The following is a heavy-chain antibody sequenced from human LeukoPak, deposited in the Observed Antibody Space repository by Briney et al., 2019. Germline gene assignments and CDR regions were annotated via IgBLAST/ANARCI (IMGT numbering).Heavy chain of an antibody. CDR1: GFTFSGSA. D-gene: IGHD6-19*01. CDR2: IRSKANSYAT. CDR3: AKDLIQQWLVGVLDY. Sequence: GGSLRLSCAASGFTFSGSAMHWVRQASGKGLEWVGRIRSKANSYATAYAASVKGRFTISRDDSKNTAYLQMNSLKTEDTAVYYCAKDLIQQWLVGVLDYWGQGTLVTVSS. J-gene: IGHJ4*02. V-gene: IGHV3-73*01.